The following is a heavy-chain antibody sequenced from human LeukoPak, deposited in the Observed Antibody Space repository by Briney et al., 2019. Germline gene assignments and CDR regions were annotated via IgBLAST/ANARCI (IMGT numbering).Heavy chain of an antibody. CDR3: ALNEYYDFWSGSIK. D-gene: IGHD3-3*01. Sequence: SGPTLVNPTQTLTLTCTSSGFSLSTSGVGVGWIRQPPGKALEWLALIYWNDDKRYSPSLKSRLTITKDTSKNQVVLTMTNMDPVDTATYYCALNEYYDFWSGSIKWGQGTLVTVSS. V-gene: IGHV2-5*01. J-gene: IGHJ4*02. CDR2: IYWNDDK. CDR1: GFSLSTSGVG.